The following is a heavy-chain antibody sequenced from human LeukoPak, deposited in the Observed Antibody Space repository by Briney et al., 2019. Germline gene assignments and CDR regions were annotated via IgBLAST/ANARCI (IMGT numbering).Heavy chain of an antibody. D-gene: IGHD1-14*01. V-gene: IGHV3-30*18. CDR2: ISYDGSNK. CDR1: GFTFSSYG. CDR3: AKFLGEPNFDY. Sequence: PGRSLRLSCAASGFTFSSYGMHWVRQAPGKGLEWVAVISYDGSNKYYADSVKGRFTISRDNSKNTLYLQMNSLRAEDTAVYYCAKFLGEPNFDYWGQGTLVTVSS. J-gene: IGHJ4*02.